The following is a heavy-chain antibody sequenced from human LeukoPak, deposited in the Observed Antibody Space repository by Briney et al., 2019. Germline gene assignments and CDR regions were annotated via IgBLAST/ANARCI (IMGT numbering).Heavy chain of an antibody. CDR3: ARGDWMLYYYYMDV. CDR1: GYTFTSYG. Sequence: ASVKVSCKASGYTFTSYGISWVRQAPGQGLEGMGWISAYNGNTNYAQKLQGRVTMTTDTSTSTAYMELRSLRSDDTAVYYCARGDWMLYYYYMDVWGKGTTVTVSS. D-gene: IGHD2-2*03. J-gene: IGHJ6*03. V-gene: IGHV1-18*01. CDR2: ISAYNGNT.